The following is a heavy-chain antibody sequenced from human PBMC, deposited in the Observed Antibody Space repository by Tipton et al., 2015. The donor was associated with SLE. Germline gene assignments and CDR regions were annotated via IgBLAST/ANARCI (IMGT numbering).Heavy chain of an antibody. CDR3: ARDGHGSGSYDY. CDR1: GDSISSGGFY. CDR2: IYTSGST. D-gene: IGHD3-10*01. Sequence: TLSLTCPVSGDSISSGGFYLTWIRQHPGKGLEWIGYIYTSGSTHSNPSLTSLIIISVDMSKNQFSLKLTSVTAADTAVYYCARDGHGSGSYDYWGQGTLVTVSS. J-gene: IGHJ4*02. V-gene: IGHV4-31*01.